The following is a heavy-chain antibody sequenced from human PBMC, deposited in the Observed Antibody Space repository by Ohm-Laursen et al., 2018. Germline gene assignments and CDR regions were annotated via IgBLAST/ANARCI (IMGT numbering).Heavy chain of an antibody. CDR3: ARESRYCSGGSCPDDY. J-gene: IGHJ4*02. CDR2: VNPNSDGT. Sequence: ASVKVSCKSSGYTFTDYYMHWVRQAPGQGLEWMGLVNPNSDGTKYTQKFQGRVTMTRDTSISTVYLELSSLRSEDTAVYYCARESRYCSGGSCPDDYWGQGTLVTVSS. V-gene: IGHV1-2*02. CDR1: GYTFTDYY. D-gene: IGHD2-15*01.